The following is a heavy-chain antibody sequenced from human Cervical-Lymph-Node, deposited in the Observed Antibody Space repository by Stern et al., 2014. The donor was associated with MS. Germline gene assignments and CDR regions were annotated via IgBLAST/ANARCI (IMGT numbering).Heavy chain of an antibody. J-gene: IGHJ5*02. Sequence: MQLVESGAEVTQPGSSVRVSCEASGGTFSRFPSSWVRQAPGQGLEWMAGIFPVFGTPTYTQEFRGKVTVTANVSTNTVNMELNSLITDDTAVYYGAHNSETNDRWYSLGYDLWGQGTLVTVSS. CDR1: GGTFSRFP. D-gene: IGHD6-13*01. CDR3: AHNSETNDRWYSLGYDL. V-gene: IGHV1-69*01. CDR2: IFPVFGTP.